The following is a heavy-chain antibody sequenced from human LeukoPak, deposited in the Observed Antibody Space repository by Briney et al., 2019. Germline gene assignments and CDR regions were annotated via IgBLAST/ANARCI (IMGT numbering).Heavy chain of an antibody. CDR2: ISYDGSNK. Sequence: QTGGSLRLSCAASGFTFSSYAMHWVRQAPGKGLEWVAVISYDGSNKYYADSVKGRFTISRDNSKNTLCLQMNSLRAEDTAVYYCAKFFTGEYVRASDVWGQGTMVTVSS. J-gene: IGHJ3*01. V-gene: IGHV3-30*18. CDR1: GFTFSSYA. CDR3: AKFFTGEYVRASDV. D-gene: IGHD3-10*02.